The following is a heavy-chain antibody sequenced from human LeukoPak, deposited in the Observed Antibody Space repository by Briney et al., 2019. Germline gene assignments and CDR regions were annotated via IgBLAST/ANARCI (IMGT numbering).Heavy chain of an antibody. CDR2: IKQDGSEK. CDR1: GFTFSSYW. J-gene: IGHJ4*02. Sequence: GGSLRLSCAASGFTFSSYWMSWVRQAPGKGLEWVANIKQDGSEKYYVDSVKGRFTISRDNAKNSLYLQMNSLRAEDTAVYYCARGSYGDYVRFDYWGQGTLVTVSS. V-gene: IGHV3-7*01. D-gene: IGHD4-17*01. CDR3: ARGSYGDYVRFDY.